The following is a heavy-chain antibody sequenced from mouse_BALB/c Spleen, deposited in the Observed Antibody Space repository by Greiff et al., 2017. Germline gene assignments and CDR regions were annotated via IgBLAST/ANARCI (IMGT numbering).Heavy chain of an antibody. CDR2: IYPGRGIT. Sequence: QVQLQQPGAELVKPGASVKMSCKASGYTFTSYWINWVKQRPGQGLEWIGDIYPGRGITNYNEKFKSKATLTLDTSSSTAYMQLSSLTSEDSAVYYWSRGGLWLRRWYFDVWGAGTTVTVSA. V-gene: IGHV1-55*01. CDR3: SRGGLWLRRWYFDV. CDR1: GYTFTSYW. J-gene: IGHJ1*01. D-gene: IGHD2-2*01.